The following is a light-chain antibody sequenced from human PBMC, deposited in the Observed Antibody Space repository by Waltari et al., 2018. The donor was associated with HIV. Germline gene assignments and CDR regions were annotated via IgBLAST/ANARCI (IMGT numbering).Light chain of an antibody. Sequence: DIQLTQSPPFLSASVGDRITITCRASQGISSYLTWYQQQPGTAPQLLIYAASTLQSGVPSRFSGSISGTEFTLTISSQQPEDFGTYYCQQLYTYPYSFGQGTKLEI. J-gene: IGKJ2*03. CDR2: AAS. V-gene: IGKV1-9*01. CDR3: QQLYTYPYS. CDR1: QGISSY.